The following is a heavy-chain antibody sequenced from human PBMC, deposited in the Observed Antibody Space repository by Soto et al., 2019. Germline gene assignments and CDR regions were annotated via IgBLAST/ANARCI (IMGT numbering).Heavy chain of an antibody. J-gene: IGHJ5*02. V-gene: IGHV3-53*01. CDR3: AMTDVERGRYNWFDP. Sequence: EVQLVDSGGGLIQPGGSLRLSCAASGFTVSSNYMSWVRQAPGKGLEWVSVIYSGGSTYYADSVKGRFTISRDNSKNTLYLQMNSMRAEDTAVYYCAMTDVERGRYNWFDPWGQGTLVTVSS. D-gene: IGHD1-1*01. CDR2: IYSGGST. CDR1: GFTVSSNY.